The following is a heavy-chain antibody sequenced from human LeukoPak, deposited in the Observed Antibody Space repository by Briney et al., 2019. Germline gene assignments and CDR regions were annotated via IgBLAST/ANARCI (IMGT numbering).Heavy chain of an antibody. Sequence: PGGSLRLSCAASGFIFSSYGMHWVRQAPGKGLEWVAVMSYDGNNKYYADSVKRRFTISRDNSKNTLSLQINSLRAEDTAIYYCAKDQTASGYATGLDYWGLGTLVTVSS. J-gene: IGHJ4*02. CDR3: AKDQTASGYATGLDY. D-gene: IGHD5-12*01. CDR2: MSYDGNNK. CDR1: GFIFSSYG. V-gene: IGHV3-30*18.